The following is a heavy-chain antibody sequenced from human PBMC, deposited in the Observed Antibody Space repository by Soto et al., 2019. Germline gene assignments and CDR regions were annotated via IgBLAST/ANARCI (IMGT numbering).Heavy chain of an antibody. J-gene: IGHJ4*02. CDR2: IKQDGSEK. Sequence: EVQLVESGGGLVQPGGSLRLSCAASGFSISGYWMSWVRQAPGKGLEWVANIKQDGSEKYYVDSLKGRFTISRDNAKNSLYLKMNSLRAEDTALYYCVRDNSRGFWGQGTLVTVSS. CDR3: VRDNSRGF. CDR1: GFSISGYW. V-gene: IGHV3-7*01. D-gene: IGHD2-21*01.